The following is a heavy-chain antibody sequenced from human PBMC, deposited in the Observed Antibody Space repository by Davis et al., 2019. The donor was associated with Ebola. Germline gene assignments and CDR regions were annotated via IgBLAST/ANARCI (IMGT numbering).Heavy chain of an antibody. CDR3: AREGGLVRVSYGMDV. J-gene: IGHJ6*04. D-gene: IGHD2-21*01. Sequence: MPSETLSLTCTVSGASTTSGVYHWNWIRQRPGKGLEWIGYIYYSGSTQYNPSLKSRATISLDTSDNKFSLKVNSVTAADTAVYYCAREGGLVRVSYGMDVWGKGTTVTVSS. CDR1: GASTTSGVYH. V-gene: IGHV4-31*02. CDR2: IYYSGST.